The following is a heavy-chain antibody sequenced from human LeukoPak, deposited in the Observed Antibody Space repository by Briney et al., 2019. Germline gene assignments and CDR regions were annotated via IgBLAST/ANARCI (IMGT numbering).Heavy chain of an antibody. CDR2: ILFDGSNQ. V-gene: IGHV3-30*02. CDR3: VKARVGAIRDIDY. CDR1: GFTFSSYG. J-gene: IGHJ4*02. D-gene: IGHD1-26*01. Sequence: GGSLRLSCVASGFTFSSYGIHWVRQAPGKGLEWVAFILFDGSNQYYGDSVKGRFTISRDNSKNTLYLQLNSLRAEDTAVYFCVKARVGAIRDIDYWGQGTLVTVSS.